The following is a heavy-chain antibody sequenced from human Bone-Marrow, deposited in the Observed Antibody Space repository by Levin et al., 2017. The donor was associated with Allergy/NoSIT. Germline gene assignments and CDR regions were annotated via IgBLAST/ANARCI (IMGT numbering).Heavy chain of an antibody. CDR2: IKSKTDGGTT. D-gene: IGHD2-21*01. CDR1: GFTFSNAW. J-gene: IGHJ3*02. CDR3: TTDYCGVRCYGGAFDI. Sequence: GGSLRLSCAASGFTFSNAWMSWVRQAPGKGLEWVGRIKSKTDGGTTDYAAPVKDRFSISRDDSNATMYLQMNGLKPEDTAMYYCTTDYCGVRCYGGAFDIWGQGTMVTVSS. V-gene: IGHV3-15*01.